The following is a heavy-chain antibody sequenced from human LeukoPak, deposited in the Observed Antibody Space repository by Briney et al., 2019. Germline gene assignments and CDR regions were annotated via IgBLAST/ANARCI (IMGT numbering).Heavy chain of an antibody. CDR2: IRCDGSYK. Sequence: PGGSLRLSCVVSGFTISSYGMHWVRQAPGKGLEWVAFIRCDGSYKKYADSVKGRFTISRDNAKKSLYLEMNSLRAEDTAVYYCAKDSHSWSRDYWGQGTLVTVSS. D-gene: IGHD6-13*01. J-gene: IGHJ4*02. V-gene: IGHV3-30*02. CDR1: GFTISSYG. CDR3: AKDSHSWSRDY.